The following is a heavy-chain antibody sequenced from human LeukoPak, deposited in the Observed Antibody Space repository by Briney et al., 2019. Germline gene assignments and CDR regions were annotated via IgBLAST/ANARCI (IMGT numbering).Heavy chain of an antibody. D-gene: IGHD6-19*01. J-gene: IGHJ4*02. CDR3: ARDLGYSSGPNY. Sequence: GGSLRLSCAASGFSFSSFSMNWVRQAPGKGLEWVSYISGGTSFTYYVDSVKGRFTISRDNAKNSLYLQMNSLRAEDTAVYYCARDLGYSSGPNYWGQGTRVTVSS. CDR1: GFSFSSFS. V-gene: IGHV3-21*01. CDR2: ISGGTSFT.